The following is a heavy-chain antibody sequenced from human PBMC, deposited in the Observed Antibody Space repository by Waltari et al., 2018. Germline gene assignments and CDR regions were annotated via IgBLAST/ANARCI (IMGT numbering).Heavy chain of an antibody. Sequence: QVQLQESGPGLVKPSETLSLTCTVSGGSISSYYWSWIRQPPGKGLEGIGYIYYSGSTNYNPALKSRVTTSVYTSKNQFSLKLRSVTAADTAVYYCARGGVDFWSGYSLLWFDPWGQGTLVTVS. D-gene: IGHD3-3*01. CDR3: ARGGVDFWSGYSLLWFDP. CDR2: IYYSGST. J-gene: IGHJ5*02. V-gene: IGHV4-59*01. CDR1: GGSISSYY.